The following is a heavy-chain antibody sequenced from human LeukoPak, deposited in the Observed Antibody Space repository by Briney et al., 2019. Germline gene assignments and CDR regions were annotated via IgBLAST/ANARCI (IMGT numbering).Heavy chain of an antibody. CDR1: GFTFSSYA. CDR2: ISYDGSNK. J-gene: IGHJ6*02. Sequence: GGSLRLSCAASGFTFSSYAMHWVRQAPGQGLEWVAVISYDGSNKYYADSVKGRFTISRDNSKNTLYLQMNSLRAEDTAVYYCRAAATRSIYYYYYGMDVWGQGTTVTVSS. D-gene: IGHD6-13*01. CDR3: RAAATRSIYYYYYGMDV. V-gene: IGHV3-30-3*01.